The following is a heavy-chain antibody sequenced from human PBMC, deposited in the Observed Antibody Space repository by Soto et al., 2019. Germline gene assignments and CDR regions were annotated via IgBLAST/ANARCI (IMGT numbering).Heavy chain of an antibody. CDR1: GFTFRSYW. D-gene: IGHD3-3*01. Sequence: GGSLRLSCAASGFTFRSYWMSWVRQAPGKGLEWVANIKQDGSEKYYVDSVKGRFTISRDNAKNSLYLQMNSLRAEDTAVYYCATYYDFWSGYYQDYWGQGTLVTVSS. CDR3: ATYYDFWSGYYQDY. V-gene: IGHV3-7*01. J-gene: IGHJ4*02. CDR2: IKQDGSEK.